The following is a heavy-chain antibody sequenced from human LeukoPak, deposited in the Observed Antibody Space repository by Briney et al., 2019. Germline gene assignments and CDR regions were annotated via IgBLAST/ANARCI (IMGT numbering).Heavy chain of an antibody. V-gene: IGHV3-48*01. CDR1: GFTFSSYS. Sequence: TGGSLRLSCAASGFTFSSYSMNWVRQAPGKGLEWVSYISSSSSTIYYADSVKGRFTISRDNAKNSLYLQMNSLRAEDTAVYYCARDPTYYDFWSGSGGAYYFDYWGQGTLVTVSS. D-gene: IGHD3-3*01. J-gene: IGHJ4*02. CDR3: ARDPTYYDFWSGSGGAYYFDY. CDR2: ISSSSSTI.